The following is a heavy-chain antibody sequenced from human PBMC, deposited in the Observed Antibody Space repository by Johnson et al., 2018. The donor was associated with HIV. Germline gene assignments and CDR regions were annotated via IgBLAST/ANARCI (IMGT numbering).Heavy chain of an antibody. J-gene: IGHJ3*02. CDR1: GFTFSDHY. CDR3: TTYYDSSGYYFGPNAFDM. CDR2: IKSKTDGGTT. V-gene: IGHV3-15*01. D-gene: IGHD3-22*01. Sequence: EVQLVESRGGLVQPGGSLRLSCAASGFTFSDHYMDWVRQAPGKGLEWVGRIKSKTDGGTTDYAAPVKGRFTISRDDSKNTLYLQMNSLKTEDTAVYYCTTYYDSSGYYFGPNAFDMWGQGTMVTVSS.